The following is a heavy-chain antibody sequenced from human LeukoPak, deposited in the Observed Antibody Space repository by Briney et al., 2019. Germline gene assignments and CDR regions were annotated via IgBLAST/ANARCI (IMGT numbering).Heavy chain of an antibody. J-gene: IGHJ4*02. V-gene: IGHV1-46*01. CDR1: GYIFTSYY. D-gene: IGHD6-19*01. CDR2: INPSGGST. Sequence: GASVKVSCKASGYIFTSYYMHWVRQAPGQGLEWMGIINPSGGSTSYAQKFQGRVTMTRDMSTSTVYMELGSLRSEDTAVYYCARVYSSGWYPFDYWGQGTLVTVSS. CDR3: ARVYSSGWYPFDY.